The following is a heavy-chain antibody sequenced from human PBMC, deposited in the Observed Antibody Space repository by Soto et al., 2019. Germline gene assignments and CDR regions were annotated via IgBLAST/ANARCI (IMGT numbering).Heavy chain of an antibody. CDR1: GFTFSSYN. V-gene: IGHV3-21*01. CDR2: ISGSSSYI. Sequence: GGSLRLSCAASGFTFSSYNMNWVRQAPGKGLEWVSSISGSSSYIYYADSVKGRFTISRDNAKNSLYLQMNSLRAEDTAVYYCARVVYFDSSGYQYWGQGTLVTVSS. CDR3: ARVVYFDSSGYQY. J-gene: IGHJ4*02. D-gene: IGHD3-22*01.